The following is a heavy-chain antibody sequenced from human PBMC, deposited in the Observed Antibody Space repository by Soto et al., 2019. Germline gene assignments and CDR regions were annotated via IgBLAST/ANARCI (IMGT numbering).Heavy chain of an antibody. D-gene: IGHD4-4*01. CDR3: ARGTYSNYVDY. Sequence: SETLPLTCTVSGGSVSSGSYYWSWIRQPPGKGLEWIGYIYYSGSTNYNPSLKSRVTISVDTSKNQFSLKLSSVTAADTAVYYCARGTYSNYVDYWGQGTLVTVSS. CDR2: IYYSGST. CDR1: GGSVSSGSYY. J-gene: IGHJ4*02. V-gene: IGHV4-61*01.